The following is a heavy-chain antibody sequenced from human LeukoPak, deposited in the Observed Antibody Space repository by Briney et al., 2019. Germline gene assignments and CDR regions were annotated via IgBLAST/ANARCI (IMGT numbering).Heavy chain of an antibody. D-gene: IGHD4-17*01. CDR1: GFTFSSYE. Sequence: GGSLRLSCAASGFTFSSYEMNWVRPAPGKGLEWVSYISSSGSTIYYADSVKGRFTISRDNAKNSLYLQMNSLRAEDTAVYYCAKDGGRGDDYGRRSRYFDYWGQGTLVTVSS. J-gene: IGHJ4*02. CDR3: AKDGGRGDDYGRRSRYFDY. CDR2: ISSSGSTI. V-gene: IGHV3-48*03.